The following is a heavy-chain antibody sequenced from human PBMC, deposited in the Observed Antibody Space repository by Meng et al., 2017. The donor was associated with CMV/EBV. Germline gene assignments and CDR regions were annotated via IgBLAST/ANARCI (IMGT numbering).Heavy chain of an antibody. V-gene: IGHV3-30*04. J-gene: IGHJ4*02. D-gene: IGHD2-2*01. CDR3: ARDLSDIVVVPAALNYFDY. Sequence: GGSLRLSCAASGFTFSSYAMHWVRQAPGKGLEWVAVISYDGSNKYYADSVKGRFTISRDKSKNTLYLQMNSLRAEDTAVYYCARDLSDIVVVPAALNYFDYWGQGTLVTVSS. CDR2: ISYDGSNK. CDR1: GFTFSSYA.